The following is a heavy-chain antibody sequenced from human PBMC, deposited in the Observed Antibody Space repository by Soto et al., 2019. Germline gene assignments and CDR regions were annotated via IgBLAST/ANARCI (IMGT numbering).Heavy chain of an antibody. CDR3: AKERPRSYGDYLY. CDR1: GFTFDDYG. Sequence: GGSLRLSCAASGFTFDDYGMSWVRQAPGKGLEWVSGINWNGGSTGYADSVKGRFTISRDNSKNTLYLQMNSLRAEDTAVYYCAKERPRSYGDYLYWGQGTLVTVSS. D-gene: IGHD4-17*01. CDR2: INWNGGST. J-gene: IGHJ4*02. V-gene: IGHV3-20*04.